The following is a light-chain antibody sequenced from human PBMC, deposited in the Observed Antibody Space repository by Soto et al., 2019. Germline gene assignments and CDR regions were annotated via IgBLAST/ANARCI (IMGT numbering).Light chain of an antibody. CDR3: QKYDSLPYT. J-gene: IGKJ2*01. V-gene: IGKV1-33*01. Sequence: EIQMTQSPSSLSASLGDRVTITCQASQDINDYSNWYQQKPGKAPRLLIYGASFLEVGVPSRFSGSGSWTHFTRTISSLQPEDVATYYCQKYDSLPYTFGQGTRLEIK. CDR1: QDINDY. CDR2: GAS.